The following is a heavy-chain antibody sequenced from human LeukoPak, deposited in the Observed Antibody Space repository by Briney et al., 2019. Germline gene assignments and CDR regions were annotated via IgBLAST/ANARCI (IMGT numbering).Heavy chain of an antibody. CDR3: ASDESDY. CDR1: GFTFSTCP. CDR2: ISSSSSYI. V-gene: IGHV3-21*01. Sequence: PGGSLRLSCVAFGFTFSTCPMHWVRQAPGKGLEWVSSISSSSSYIYYADSVKGRFTISRDNAKNSLYLQMNSLRAEDTAVYYCASDESDYWGQGTLVTVSS. J-gene: IGHJ4*02.